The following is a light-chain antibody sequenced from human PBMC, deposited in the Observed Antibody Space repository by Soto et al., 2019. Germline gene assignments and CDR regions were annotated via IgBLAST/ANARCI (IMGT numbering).Light chain of an antibody. CDR2: EVS. CDR3: SSYTSSSTFVV. Sequence: ALTQPASVSGSPGQSITISCTGTSSDVGGYNYVSWYQQHPGKAPKLMIYEVSNRPSGVSNRFSGSKSGNTASLTISGLQAEDEADYYCSSYTSSSTFVVFGGGTQLTVL. CDR1: SSDVGGYNY. J-gene: IGLJ2*01. V-gene: IGLV2-14*01.